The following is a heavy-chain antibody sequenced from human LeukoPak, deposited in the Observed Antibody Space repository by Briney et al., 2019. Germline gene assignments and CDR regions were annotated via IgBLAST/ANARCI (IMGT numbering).Heavy chain of an antibody. V-gene: IGHV3-23*01. CDR1: RFTFSSYG. CDR2: ISGSGGST. D-gene: IGHD3-22*01. Sequence: AGGSLRLSCAASRFTFSSYGMSWVRQAPGKGLEWVSAISGSGGSTYYADSVKGRFTISRDNSKNTLYLQMNSLRAEDTAVYYCAKDRDSSGSPALSDYWGQGTLVTVSS. J-gene: IGHJ4*02. CDR3: AKDRDSSGSPALSDY.